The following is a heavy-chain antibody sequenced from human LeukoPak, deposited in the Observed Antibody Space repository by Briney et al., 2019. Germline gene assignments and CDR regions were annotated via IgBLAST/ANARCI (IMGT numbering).Heavy chain of an antibody. CDR1: GYTFTSYD. Sequence: ASVKVSCKASGYTFTSYDINWVRQATGQGLEWMGWMNPNSGNTGYAQKFQGRVTMTWNTSISTAYMELSSQRSEDTAVYYCARQSSGSGMRWGQGTLVTVSS. CDR2: MNPNSGNT. V-gene: IGHV1-8*01. CDR3: ARQSSGSGMR. J-gene: IGHJ4*02. D-gene: IGHD3-10*01.